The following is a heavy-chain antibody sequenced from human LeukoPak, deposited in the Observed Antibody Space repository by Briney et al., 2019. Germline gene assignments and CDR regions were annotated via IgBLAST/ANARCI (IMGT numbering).Heavy chain of an antibody. V-gene: IGHV3-33*01. CDR3: ARRDHGDYGEEY. CDR2: ISYDGSEK. CDR1: GFLFSGFG. Sequence: GGSLRLSCETSGFLFSGFGMHWVRQSPGKGLEWIAFISYDGSEKYYVDSVKGRFTISRDNAKNSLSLQMNSLRAEDTAVYYCARRDHGDYGEEYWGQGTLVTVSS. J-gene: IGHJ4*02. D-gene: IGHD4-17*01.